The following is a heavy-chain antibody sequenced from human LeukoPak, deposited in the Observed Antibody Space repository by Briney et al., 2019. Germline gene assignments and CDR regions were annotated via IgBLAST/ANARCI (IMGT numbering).Heavy chain of an antibody. D-gene: IGHD1-26*01. J-gene: IGHJ4*02. V-gene: IGHV4-31*02. Sequence: LEWIGYIYYSGSTYYNPSLKSRLTISVDTSKNQFSLKLSSVTAADTAVYYCARIIGSRIDYWGQGTLVTVSS. CDR3: ARIIGSRIDY. CDR2: IYYSGST.